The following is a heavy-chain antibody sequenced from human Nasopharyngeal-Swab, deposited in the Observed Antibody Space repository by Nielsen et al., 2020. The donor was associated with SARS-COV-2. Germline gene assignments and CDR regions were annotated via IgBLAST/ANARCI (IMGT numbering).Heavy chain of an antibody. J-gene: IGHJ4*02. CDR2: ISYDGSNK. D-gene: IGHD7-27*01. Sequence: WIRQPPGKGLEWVAVISYDGSNKYYADSVKGRFTISRDNSKNTLYLQMNSLGAEDTAVYYCASLRFRGFRELGDYWGQGTLVTVSS. V-gene: IGHV3-30*03. CDR3: ASLRFRGFRELGDY.